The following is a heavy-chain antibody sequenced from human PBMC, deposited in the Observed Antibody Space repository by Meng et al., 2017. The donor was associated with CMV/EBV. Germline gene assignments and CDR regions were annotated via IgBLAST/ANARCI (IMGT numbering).Heavy chain of an antibody. CDR1: GYTFTSYG. D-gene: IGHD3-3*01. Sequence: ASVKVSCKASGYTFTSYGISWVRQAPGQGLEWMGWISAYNGNTNYAQKLQGRVTMTTDTSTSTAYMELRSLRSDDTAVYYCARGGPQGNYDFWSGVYYYRMDVWGQGTTVTVSS. V-gene: IGHV1-18*01. CDR2: ISAYNGNT. J-gene: IGHJ6*02. CDR3: ARGGPQGNYDFWSGVYYYRMDV.